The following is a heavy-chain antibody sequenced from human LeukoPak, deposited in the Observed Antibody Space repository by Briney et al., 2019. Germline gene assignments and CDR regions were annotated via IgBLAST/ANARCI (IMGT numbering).Heavy chain of an antibody. CDR3: ARSPNATPKLWAFDI. CDR2: IYDSGST. V-gene: IGHV4-4*09. CDR1: GGSISSDY. Sequence: SETLSLTCTVSGGSISSDYCSWIRQPPGRGLEWIGYIYDSGSTNYNPSLKSRVTILVDTSKNQFSRKLSSVTAADTAVYYCARSPNATPKLWAFDIWGQGTVVTVSS. J-gene: IGHJ3*02. D-gene: IGHD1-1*01.